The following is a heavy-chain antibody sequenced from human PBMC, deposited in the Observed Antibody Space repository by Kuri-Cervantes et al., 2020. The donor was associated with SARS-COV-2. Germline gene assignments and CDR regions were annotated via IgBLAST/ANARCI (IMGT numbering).Heavy chain of an antibody. J-gene: IGHJ5*02. Sequence: ASVKVSCKASNYDFSAFGMTWLRQAPGQGLEWMGWISAYNGNTNYAQKLQGRVTMTTDTSTSTAYMELRSLRSDDTAVYYCARAYYYGSENWFDPWGQGTLVTVSS. CDR3: ARAYYYGSENWFDP. CDR2: ISAYNGNT. V-gene: IGHV1-18*01. D-gene: IGHD3-10*01. CDR1: NYDFSAFG.